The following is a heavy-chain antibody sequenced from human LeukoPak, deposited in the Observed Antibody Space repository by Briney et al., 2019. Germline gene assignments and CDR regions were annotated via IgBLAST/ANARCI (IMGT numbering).Heavy chain of an antibody. V-gene: IGHV1-46*01. D-gene: IGHD2-15*01. CDR3: ARAHLSCSGGSCLTGG. CDR2: INPSGGST. J-gene: IGHJ4*02. CDR1: GYTFTSYY. Sequence: ASVKVSCKASGYTFTSYYMHWVRQAPGQGLGWMGIINPSGGSTSYAQKFQGRVTMTRDTSTSTAYMELSSLRSEDTAVYYCARAHLSCSGGSCLTGGWGQGTLVTVSS.